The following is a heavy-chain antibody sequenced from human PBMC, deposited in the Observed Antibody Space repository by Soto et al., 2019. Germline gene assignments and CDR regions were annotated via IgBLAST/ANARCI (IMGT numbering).Heavy chain of an antibody. CDR1: GASVSSGSYY. D-gene: IGHD5-12*01. CDR3: ARDTYSGYDFGL. Sequence: PSETLSLTCTVSGASVSSGSYYWSWIRQPPGKGLEWIGSVYYSGSTNYNPSLKSRATISLDTAKNQFSLKLNSVTAADTAVYHCARDTYSGYDFGLWGQGTLVTVSS. J-gene: IGHJ5*02. V-gene: IGHV4-61*01. CDR2: VYYSGST.